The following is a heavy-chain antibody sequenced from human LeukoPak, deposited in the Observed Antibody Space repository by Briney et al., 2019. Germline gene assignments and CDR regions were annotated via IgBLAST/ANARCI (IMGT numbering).Heavy chain of an antibody. D-gene: IGHD3-10*01. J-gene: IGHJ4*02. CDR1: GFTFSSYG. V-gene: IGHV3-30*03. CDR2: ISYDGSNK. Sequence: GGSLRLSCAASGFTFSSYGMHWVRQAPGKGLEWVAVISYDGSNKYYADSVKGRFTISRDNSKNTLYLQMNSLRAEDTAIYYCAREGYYGSGSPPSLYFDYWGQGTLVTVSS. CDR3: AREGYYGSGSPPSLYFDY.